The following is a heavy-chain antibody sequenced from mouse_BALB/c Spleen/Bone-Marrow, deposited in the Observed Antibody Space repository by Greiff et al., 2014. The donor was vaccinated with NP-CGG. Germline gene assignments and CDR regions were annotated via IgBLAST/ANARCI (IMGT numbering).Heavy chain of an antibody. Sequence: QVLLKQSGPGLVAPSQRLSITCTVSGFSLNRYGVHWVSQTPGRGLEWLGVIWAGGSTNYNTALMSRLSISKDNSKSQVFLKMNSLQTDDTAMYYCARDYYGSLYAMDYWGQGTSVTVSS. CDR1: GFSLNRYG. CDR3: ARDYYGSLYAMDY. V-gene: IGHV2-9*02. CDR2: IWAGGST. J-gene: IGHJ4*01. D-gene: IGHD1-1*01.